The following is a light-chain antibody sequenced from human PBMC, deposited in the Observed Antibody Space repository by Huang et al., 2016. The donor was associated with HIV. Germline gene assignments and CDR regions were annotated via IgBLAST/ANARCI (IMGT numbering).Light chain of an antibody. V-gene: IGKV3-20*01. CDR3: QQYGSSYT. Sequence: EIVLTQSPGTLSLSPGERATLPCRASQSVSSRYFAWYRQRPCQAPRLVIYGTSNRATGIPDRFSGSGSGTDFALTISRLEPEDFAVYYCQQYGSSYTFGQGTKLEIK. CDR1: QSVSSRY. CDR2: GTS. J-gene: IGKJ2*01.